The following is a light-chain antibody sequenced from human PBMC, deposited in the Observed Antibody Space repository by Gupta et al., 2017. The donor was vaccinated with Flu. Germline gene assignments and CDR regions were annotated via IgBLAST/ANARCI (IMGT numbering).Light chain of an antibody. CDR2: GTT. CDR1: QRISSGY. V-gene: IGKV3-20*01. CDR3: QQYGDSPYT. J-gene: IGKJ2*01. Sequence: IVLTQSPGTLSLSQGERGILSCRASQRISSGYLAWYQLQPGQAPRLLIFGTTARATGVTDRFSGGGFGTEFTLTISRVQPEDVGVYYCQQYGDSPYTFGQGT.